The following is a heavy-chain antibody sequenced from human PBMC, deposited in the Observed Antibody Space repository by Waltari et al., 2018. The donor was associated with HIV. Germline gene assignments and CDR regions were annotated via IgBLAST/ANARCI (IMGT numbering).Heavy chain of an antibody. J-gene: IGHJ4*02. CDR2: INSDGSST. V-gene: IGHV3-74*01. D-gene: IGHD6-13*01. CDR3: ARDLYSRNGDDY. Sequence: EVQLVESGGGIVQPGGSLRLSCAASGFTFSNYWLPGVRQAPGKGLVWVSRINSDGSSTNYAGSVKGRFTVSRDNAKNTLYLQMNSLRAEDTAVYYCARDLYSRNGDDYWGQGTLVTVSS. CDR1: GFTFSNYW.